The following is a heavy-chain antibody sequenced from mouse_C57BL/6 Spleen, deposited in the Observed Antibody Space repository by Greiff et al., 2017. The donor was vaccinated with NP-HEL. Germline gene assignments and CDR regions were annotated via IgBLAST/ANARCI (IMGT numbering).Heavy chain of an antibody. CDR1: GYAFCSYW. J-gene: IGHJ2*01. Sequence: VQLQQSGAELVKPGASVTISCKASGYAFCSYWMNWVQQRPGKGLEWIGQLYPGDGDPHYNGQFKGKATLTADLSSSTAYMPLSSRTSEDAAVYFCARLEGPGQSRDWGKGTTLTVSS. CDR3: ARLEGPGQSRD. D-gene: IGHD3-3*01. V-gene: IGHV1-80*01. CDR2: LYPGDGDP.